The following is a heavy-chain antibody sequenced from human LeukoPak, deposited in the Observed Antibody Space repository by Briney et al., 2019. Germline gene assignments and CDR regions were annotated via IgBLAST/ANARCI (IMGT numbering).Heavy chain of an antibody. Sequence: GGSLRLSCAASGFTFSSYVMTWVRQAPGRGLEWVSAISGSGGSTFYADSVKGRITISRDNSNNTLYLQMNSLRAEDTALYYCAKDYYGSGSPRAFDIWGRGTMVTVSS. CDR1: GFTFSSYV. J-gene: IGHJ3*02. V-gene: IGHV3-23*01. CDR3: AKDYYGSGSPRAFDI. D-gene: IGHD3-10*01. CDR2: ISGSGGST.